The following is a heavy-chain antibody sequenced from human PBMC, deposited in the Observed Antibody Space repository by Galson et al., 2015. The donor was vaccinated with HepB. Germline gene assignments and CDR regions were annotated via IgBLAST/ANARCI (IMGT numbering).Heavy chain of an antibody. CDR2: IDPSDSYT. CDR3: ARRAFVVVPAANGGEGWFDP. Sequence: QSGAEVKKPGESLRISCKGSGYSFTSYWISWVRQMPGKGLEWMGRIDPSDSYTNYSPSFQGHVTISADKSISTAYLQWSSLKASDTAMYYCARRAFVVVPAANGGEGWFDPWGQGTLVTVSS. V-gene: IGHV5-10-1*01. D-gene: IGHD2-2*01. J-gene: IGHJ5*02. CDR1: GYSFTSYW.